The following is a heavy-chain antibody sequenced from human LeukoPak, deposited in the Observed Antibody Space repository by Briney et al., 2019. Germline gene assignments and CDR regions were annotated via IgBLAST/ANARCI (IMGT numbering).Heavy chain of an antibody. D-gene: IGHD1-26*01. CDR3: ARTQSQSGSYRYYFGY. V-gene: IGHV4-61*08. J-gene: IGHJ4*02. CDR1: GASVGSSGYY. CDR2: IYYISNT. Sequence: SVTLSLTCTVSGASVGSSGYYWSWIRQPPGGGLEWIGYIYYISNTNYNPSLKSRVTMSIDPSRNQFSLKVNSVTAADTAVYYCARTQSQSGSYRYYFGYWGQGTLVTVSS.